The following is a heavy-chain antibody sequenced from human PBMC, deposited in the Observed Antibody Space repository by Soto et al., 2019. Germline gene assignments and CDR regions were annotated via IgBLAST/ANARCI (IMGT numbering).Heavy chain of an antibody. CDR2: INSDGSDT. CDR3: ARDRPDALPSTDQPMFDL. J-gene: IGHJ5*02. CDR1: GFTLTNYW. V-gene: IGHV3-74*03. Sequence: GGSLRLSCAASGFTLTNYWMHWVRQSPGRGLMWVARINSDGSDTLYPDSVRGRFTISRDNAKNTVYLQMSSLRADDAAVYYCARDRPDALPSTDQPMFDLWGQGTLVTVSS. D-gene: IGHD2-21*01.